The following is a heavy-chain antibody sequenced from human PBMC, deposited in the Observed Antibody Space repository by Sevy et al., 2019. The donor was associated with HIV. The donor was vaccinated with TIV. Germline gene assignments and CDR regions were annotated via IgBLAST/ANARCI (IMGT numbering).Heavy chain of an antibody. CDR1: GFTFSSYG. CDR2: TSYDGSNK. Sequence: GGSLRLSCAASGFTFSSYGMHWVRQAPGKGLEWVAVTSYDGSNKYYADSVKGRFTISRDNSKNTLYLQMNSLRAEDTAVYYCAKAARIAAAGTSYFDYWGQGTLVTVSS. CDR3: AKAARIAAAGTSYFDY. V-gene: IGHV3-30*18. J-gene: IGHJ4*02. D-gene: IGHD6-13*01.